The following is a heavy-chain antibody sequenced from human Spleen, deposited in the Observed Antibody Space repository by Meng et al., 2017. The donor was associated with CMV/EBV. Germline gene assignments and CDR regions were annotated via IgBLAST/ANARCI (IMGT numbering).Heavy chain of an antibody. D-gene: IGHD2-2*01. J-gene: IGHJ4*02. V-gene: IGHV3-74*01. Sequence: SGFTFSSHCMNWVRQAPGKGLVWVSRIDSGGGSTSYAESVKGRFTISRDNAKNTLYLQMSSLRAEDTAVYYCAMGGGGSTNCYQRGYWGQGTLVTVSS. CDR2: IDSGGGST. CDR1: GFTFSSHC. CDR3: AMGGGGSTNCYQRGY.